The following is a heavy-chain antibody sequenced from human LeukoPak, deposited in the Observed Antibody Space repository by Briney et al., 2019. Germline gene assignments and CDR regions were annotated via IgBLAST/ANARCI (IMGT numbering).Heavy chain of an antibody. CDR3: ARLWVSYMDV. D-gene: IGHD3-16*01. J-gene: IGHJ6*03. Sequence: SETLSLTCTVSGYSISSGYYWGWIRQPPGKGLEWIGNIYHSGRTSYNPSLKSRVTISVDTSKNQFSLKLSSVTAADTAVYYCARLWVSYMDVWGKGTTVTVSS. CDR2: IYHSGRT. V-gene: IGHV4-38-2*02. CDR1: GYSISSGYY.